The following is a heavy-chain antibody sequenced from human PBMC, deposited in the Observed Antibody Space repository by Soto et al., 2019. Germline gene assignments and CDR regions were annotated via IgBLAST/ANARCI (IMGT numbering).Heavy chain of an antibody. CDR2: ISSNGGSA. CDR3: SRGYCSAVGCYVHYYYGFDV. V-gene: IGHV3-23*01. D-gene: IGHD2-15*01. J-gene: IGHJ6*02. CDR1: GFTFRNYA. Sequence: VKLLQSGGGAGQPGGSLRLPCAAAGFTFRNYAMNWVRQAPGKGLELVSSISSNGGSAYYAASVKGRFTISRDNSKNAMYLRMNGCRDVDSAVYYCSRGYCSAVGCYVHYYYGFDVWGQGTTVTVSS.